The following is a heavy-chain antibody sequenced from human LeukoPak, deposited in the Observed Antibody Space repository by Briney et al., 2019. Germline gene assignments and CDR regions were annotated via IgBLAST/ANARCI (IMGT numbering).Heavy chain of an antibody. CDR2: IRSKANSYAT. Sequence: PGGSLRLSCAASGFTFSGSAMHWVRQASGKGLEWVGRIRSKANSYATAYAASVKGRFTISRDDSKNTAYLQMNSLKTEDTAVYYCTRRTACRYSSGCDYFDYWGQGTLVTVSS. CDR3: TRRTACRYSSGCDYFDY. D-gene: IGHD6-19*01. CDR1: GFTFSGSA. V-gene: IGHV3-73*01. J-gene: IGHJ4*02.